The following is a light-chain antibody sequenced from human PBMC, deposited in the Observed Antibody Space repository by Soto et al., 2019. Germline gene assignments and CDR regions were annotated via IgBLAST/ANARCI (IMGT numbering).Light chain of an antibody. V-gene: IGLV2-14*01. CDR2: DVS. J-gene: IGLJ2*01. CDR3: SSYASGDSLI. Sequence: QSALTQPASVSGCPGQSIAISCIGTSSDVGGYSHVSWYQQHPGKAPKLMIYDVSSRPSGVSDRFSGSKSGNTASLTISGLQAEDEADYYCSSYASGDSLIFGGGTKLTVL. CDR1: SSDVGGYSH.